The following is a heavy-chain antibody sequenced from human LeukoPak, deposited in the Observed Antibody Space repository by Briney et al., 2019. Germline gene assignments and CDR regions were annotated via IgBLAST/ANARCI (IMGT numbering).Heavy chain of an antibody. CDR3: ARTTEGGYTYGYFYYYYMDV. V-gene: IGHV4-61*02. Sequence: SQTLSLTCTVSGGSISSGSYYWSWIRQPAGKGLEWIGRIYTSGSTNYNPSLKSRVTISVDTSKNQFSLKLTSVAAADTAVYYCARTTEGGYTYGYFYYYYMDVWGKGTTVTISS. CDR1: GGSISSGSYY. CDR2: IYTSGST. J-gene: IGHJ6*03. D-gene: IGHD5-18*01.